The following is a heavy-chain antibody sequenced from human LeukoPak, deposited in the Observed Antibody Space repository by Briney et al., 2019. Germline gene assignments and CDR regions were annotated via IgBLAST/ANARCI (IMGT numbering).Heavy chain of an antibody. CDR3: ALNVVVVAAYFGY. V-gene: IGHV1-2*06. Sequence: GASVKVSCKASGYTLTGYYMHWVRQAPGQGLEWMGRINPNSGGTNYAQKFQGRVTMTRDTSISTAYMELSRLRSDDTAVYYCALNVVVVAAYFGYWGQGTLVTVSS. CDR2: INPNSGGT. CDR1: GYTLTGYY. D-gene: IGHD2-15*01. J-gene: IGHJ4*02.